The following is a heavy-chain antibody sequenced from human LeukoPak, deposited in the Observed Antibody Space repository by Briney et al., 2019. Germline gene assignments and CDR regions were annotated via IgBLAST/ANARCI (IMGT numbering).Heavy chain of an antibody. CDR2: IYTSGST. D-gene: IGHD6-6*01. Sequence: PSETLSLTCTVSGGSISSYYWSWIRQPAGKGLEWIGRIYTSGSTNYNPSLKSRVTISVDKSKNQFSLKLSSVTAADTAVYYCARDTASSIALDYWGQGTLVTVSS. J-gene: IGHJ4*02. CDR3: ARDTASSIALDY. V-gene: IGHV4-4*07. CDR1: GGSISSYY.